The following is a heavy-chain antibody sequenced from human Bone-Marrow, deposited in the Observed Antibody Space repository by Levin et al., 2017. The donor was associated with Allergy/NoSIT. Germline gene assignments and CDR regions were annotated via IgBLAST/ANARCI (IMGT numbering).Heavy chain of an antibody. CDR2: IGSDGNT. Sequence: GGSLRLSCAASGFNLRTYSMIWARRAPGKGLEYISYIGSDGNTHYADSVKGRFTISRDSAKNSLLLQMNSLGVEDTAVYYCARDGYTAVDYWGQGTLVTVSS. CDR3: ARDGYTAVDY. D-gene: IGHD2-2*02. CDR1: GFNLRTYS. J-gene: IGHJ4*02. V-gene: IGHV3-69-1*01.